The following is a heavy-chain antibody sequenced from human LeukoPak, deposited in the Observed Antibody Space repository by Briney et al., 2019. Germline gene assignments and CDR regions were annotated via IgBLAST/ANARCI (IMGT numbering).Heavy chain of an antibody. CDR3: ARNGDYYEKSGYYYLFDF. CDR2: IYYSGSA. V-gene: IGHV4-59*01. Sequence: PSETLSLTCTVSGGYINNYYWSWIRQPPGKGLEYIGYIYYSGSANYNPSLKSRVTISVDPSKNQFSLKLSSVNAADTAVYYCARNGDYYEKSGYYYLFDFWGQGTLVTVSS. J-gene: IGHJ4*02. D-gene: IGHD3-22*01. CDR1: GGYINNYY.